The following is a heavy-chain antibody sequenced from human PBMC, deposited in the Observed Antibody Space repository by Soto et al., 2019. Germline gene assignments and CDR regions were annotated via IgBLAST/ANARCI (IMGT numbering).Heavy chain of an antibody. V-gene: IGHV3-64*07. CDR2: ISSTGVNT. D-gene: IGHD3-22*01. CDR1: GLTFSSYA. J-gene: IGHJ4*02. Sequence: EVQLVESGGGLVQPGGSLRLSCAVSGLTFSSYAMHWVRQTPGKRLEYVSSISSTGVNTYYAESVKGRFTISRDNSKNTLYLQMGSLRTEDMAVYYCVVRHSIAYYVYWGQGTLVTVSS. CDR3: VVRHSIAYYVY.